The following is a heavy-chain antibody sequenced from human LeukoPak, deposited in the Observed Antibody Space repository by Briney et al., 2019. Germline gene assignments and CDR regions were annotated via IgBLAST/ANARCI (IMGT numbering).Heavy chain of an antibody. CDR3: AIGTGSASALDI. V-gene: IGHV4-34*01. J-gene: IGHJ3*02. D-gene: IGHD3-10*01. CDR1: GGSFSGYY. CDR2: INHSGST. Sequence: SETLSLTCAVYGGSFSGYYWSWIRQPPGKGLEWIGEINHSGSTNYNPSLKSRVTISVDTSKNQFSLKLSSVTAADTAVYYCAIGTGSASALDIWGQGTMVTVSS.